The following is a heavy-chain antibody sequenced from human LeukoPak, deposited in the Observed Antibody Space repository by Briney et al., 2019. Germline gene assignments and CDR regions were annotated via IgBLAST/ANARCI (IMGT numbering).Heavy chain of an antibody. CDR3: AKLSSVNTVTTRSKGGPYYMDV. J-gene: IGHJ6*03. CDR2: ISGSGGST. CDR1: GFTFSSYG. D-gene: IGHD4-11*01. V-gene: IGHV3-23*01. Sequence: GGSLRLSCAASGFTFSSYGMSWVRQAPGKGLEWVSPISGSGGSTYYADSVKGRFTISRDNSKNTLYLQMNSLRAEDTAVYYWAKLSSVNTVTTRSKGGPYYMDVWGQGTTVTVSS.